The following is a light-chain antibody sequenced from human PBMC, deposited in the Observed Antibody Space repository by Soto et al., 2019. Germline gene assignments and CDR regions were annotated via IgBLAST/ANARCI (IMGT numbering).Light chain of an antibody. CDR1: SSDVGDYNY. J-gene: IGLJ3*02. Sequence: QSVLTQPAPVSGSPGQSITISCTGSSSDVGDYNYVSWYQQHPGEAPKLIIYDVSNRPSGVSHRFSGSKSGNTASLTISGLQAEDEADYYCSSNTISSTRVFGGGTKLTVL. V-gene: IGLV2-14*01. CDR2: DVS. CDR3: SSNTISSTRV.